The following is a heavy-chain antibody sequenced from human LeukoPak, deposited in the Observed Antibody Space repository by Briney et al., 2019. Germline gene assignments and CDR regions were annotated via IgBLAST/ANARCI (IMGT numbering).Heavy chain of an antibody. D-gene: IGHD3-10*01. CDR2: IWFDGSNK. CDR3: ASGETLSGAEYSQH. Sequence: PGGFLRLSCAASGFTFSNCGMHWVRQAPGKGLEWVAIIWFDGSNKYYTDSVKGRFIASRDNSKNTLYLQMNSLRVEDTAVYYCASGETLSGAEYSQHWGRGTLVTVSS. CDR1: GFTFSNCG. V-gene: IGHV3-33*01. J-gene: IGHJ1*01.